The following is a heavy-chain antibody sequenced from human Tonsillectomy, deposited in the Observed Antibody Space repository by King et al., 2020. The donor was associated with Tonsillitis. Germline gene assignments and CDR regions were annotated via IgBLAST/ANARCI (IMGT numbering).Heavy chain of an antibody. CDR1: GDSISGSSYY. Sequence: LQLQESGPGLVKPSETLSLTCTVSGDSISGSSYYWGWIRQPPGKGLEWIGGIFYSGNTYYNPSLKSRVTISVDTSKNQFSLELSSVTAADTAVYYCASSRYSSGWYGDYWGQGTLVTVSS. J-gene: IGHJ4*02. CDR2: IFYSGNT. D-gene: IGHD6-19*01. CDR3: ASSRYSSGWYGDY. V-gene: IGHV4-39*01.